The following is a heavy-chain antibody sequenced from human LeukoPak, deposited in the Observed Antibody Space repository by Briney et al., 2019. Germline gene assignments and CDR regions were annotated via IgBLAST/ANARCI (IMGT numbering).Heavy chain of an antibody. V-gene: IGHV3-48*03. CDR1: GFTFSSYE. Sequence: PGGSLRLSCAASGFTFSSYEMNWVRQAPGKGLEWVSYIIGSGGTTSYTDSVKGRFTISRDNAKKSLFLQMSSLRAEDTAVYYCARGWSFSYWGQRTLVTVSS. D-gene: IGHD2-8*01. CDR2: IIGSGGTT. CDR3: ARGWSFSY. J-gene: IGHJ4*02.